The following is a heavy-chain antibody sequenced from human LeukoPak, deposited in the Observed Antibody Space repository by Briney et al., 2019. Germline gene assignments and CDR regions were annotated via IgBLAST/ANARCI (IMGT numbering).Heavy chain of an antibody. J-gene: IGHJ4*02. V-gene: IGHV3-30*18. CDR2: ISYDGSNK. D-gene: IGHD3-22*01. CDR3: AKDLRSYYDSSGYYYDY. CDR1: GFTFSSYG. Sequence: GGSLRLSCAASGFTFSSYGMHWVRQAPGKGLEWVAVISYDGSNKYYADSVKGRFTISRDNSKHTLYLQMNSLRAEDTAVYYCAKDLRSYYDSSGYYYDYWGQGTLVTVSS.